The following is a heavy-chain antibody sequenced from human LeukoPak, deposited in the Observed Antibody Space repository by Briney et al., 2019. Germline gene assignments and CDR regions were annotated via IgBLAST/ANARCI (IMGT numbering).Heavy chain of an antibody. V-gene: IGHV3-30*03. J-gene: IGHJ4*02. Sequence: QPGRSLRLSCAASGFTFSSYGMHWVRQAPGKGLEWVAVISYDGSSKYYADSVKGRFTISRDNSKNTLYLQMNSLRAEDTAVYYCSRQPPGDYFDYWGQGTLVTVSS. D-gene: IGHD1-14*01. CDR2: ISYDGSSK. CDR1: GFTFSSYG. CDR3: SRQPPGDYFDY.